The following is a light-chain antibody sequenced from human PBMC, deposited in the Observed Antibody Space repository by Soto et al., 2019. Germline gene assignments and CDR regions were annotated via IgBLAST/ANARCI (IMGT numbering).Light chain of an antibody. CDR2: AAS. CDR3: QQSYIIPWT. Sequence: DIKMYLSPSSLSATVGDRVTITCRASQSISSYLNWYQQKPGKAPKLLIYAASSLQSGVPSRFSGSGSGTDFTLTISSLQPEDFAPYYCQQSYIIPWTFGQGGIVDIK. CDR1: QSISSY. J-gene: IGKJ1*01. V-gene: IGKV1-39*01.